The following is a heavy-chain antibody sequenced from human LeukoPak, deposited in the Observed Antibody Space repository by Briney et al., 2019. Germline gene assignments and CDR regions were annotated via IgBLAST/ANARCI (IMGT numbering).Heavy chain of an antibody. D-gene: IGHD7-27*01. CDR1: GGSISSYY. J-gene: IGHJ5*02. Sequence: SETLSLTCTVSGGSISSYYWSWIRQPPGKGLEWIGYIYYSGSTNYNPSLKSRVTISVDTSNNQFSLKLSSVTAADTAVYYCARHFSITGGRLSGYWLDPWGQGTLVTVSS. CDR2: IYYSGST. V-gene: IGHV4-59*08. CDR3: ARHFSITGGRLSGYWLDP.